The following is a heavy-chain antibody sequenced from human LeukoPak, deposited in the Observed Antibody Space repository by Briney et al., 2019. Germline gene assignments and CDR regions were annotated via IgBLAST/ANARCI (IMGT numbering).Heavy chain of an antibody. Sequence: GASVNVSCKASGYTFTSYGISWVRQAPGQGLEGMGWISAYNGNTNYAQKLQGRVTMTTDTSTSTAYMELRSLRSDDTAVYYCARIIVATGAFDIWGQGTLVTVSS. V-gene: IGHV1-18*01. CDR1: GYTFTSYG. CDR3: ARIIVATGAFDI. D-gene: IGHD5-12*01. CDR2: ISAYNGNT. J-gene: IGHJ3*02.